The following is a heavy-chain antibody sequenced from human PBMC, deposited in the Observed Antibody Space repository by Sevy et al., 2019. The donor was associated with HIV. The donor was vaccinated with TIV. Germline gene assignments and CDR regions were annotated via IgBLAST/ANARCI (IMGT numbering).Heavy chain of an antibody. Sequence: GGSLRLSCAASGFTVSSNYMSWVRQAPGKGLEWVSVIYSGGSTYYADSVKGRFTISRDNSKNTRYLQMNSLRAEDTAVYYCARIGYYGSGIMDVWGQGTTVTVSS. CDR2: IYSGGST. J-gene: IGHJ6*02. CDR1: GFTVSSNY. V-gene: IGHV3-66*01. D-gene: IGHD3-10*01. CDR3: ARIGYYGSGIMDV.